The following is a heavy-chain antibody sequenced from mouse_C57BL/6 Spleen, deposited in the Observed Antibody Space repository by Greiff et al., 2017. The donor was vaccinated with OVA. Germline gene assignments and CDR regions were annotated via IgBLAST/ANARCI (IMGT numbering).Heavy chain of an antibody. CDR3: ANGIYYDCDRDFAY. CDR2: IYPGSGNT. CDR1: GYAFTDSY. D-gene: IGHD2-4*01. Sequence: QVQLQQSGAELVRPGASVKLSCKASGYAFTDSYINWVKQRPGQGLEWIARIYPGSGNTYYNEKFKGKATLTAEKSSSTAYMQLSSLTSEDSAVYFGANGIYYDCDRDFAYWGQGTTLTVSA. J-gene: IGHJ2*01. V-gene: IGHV1-76*01.